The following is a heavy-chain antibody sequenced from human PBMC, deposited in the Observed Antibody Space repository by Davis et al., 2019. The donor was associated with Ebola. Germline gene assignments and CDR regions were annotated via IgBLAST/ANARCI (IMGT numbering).Heavy chain of an antibody. CDR3: ARTYCSSTSCYRAYYYYGMDV. D-gene: IGHD2-2*01. J-gene: IGHJ6*02. V-gene: IGHV1-3*01. CDR1: GYTFTSYA. CDR2: INAANGNT. Sequence: ASVQVSCKASGYTFTSYAMHWVRQAPGQRLEWTGWINAANGNTKYSQKFQGRVTITRDTSASTAYMELSSLRSEDTAVYYCARTYCSSTSCYRAYYYYGMDVWGQGTTVTVSS.